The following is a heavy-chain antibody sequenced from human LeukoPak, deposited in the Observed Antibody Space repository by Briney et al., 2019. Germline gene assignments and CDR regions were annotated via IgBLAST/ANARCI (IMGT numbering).Heavy chain of an antibody. D-gene: IGHD6-19*01. V-gene: IGHV4-39*01. Sequence: PSETLSLTCTVSGGSISSSSHYWGWIRQPPGKGLEWTGSIYYSGSTYYKPSLKSRVTISVDTSKNQFSLKLSSVTAADTAVYYCARFTRAVAKTFDYWGQGTLVTVSS. CDR2: IYYSGST. J-gene: IGHJ4*02. CDR3: ARFTRAVAKTFDY. CDR1: GGSISSSSHY.